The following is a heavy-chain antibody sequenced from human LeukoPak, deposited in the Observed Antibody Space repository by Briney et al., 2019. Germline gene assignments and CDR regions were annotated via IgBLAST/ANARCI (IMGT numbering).Heavy chain of an antibody. V-gene: IGHV3-48*03. CDR3: ARGSWFAFDP. CDR2: ISSSGSSI. Sequence: GGSLRLSCAASGFTFSSYEMNWVRQAPGKGLEWVSYISSSGSSINYAESVKGRFTISGDNAKNSLHLQMNSLRAEDTAVYYCARGSWFAFDPWGQGTLVTVSS. D-gene: IGHD3-10*01. CDR1: GFTFSSYE. J-gene: IGHJ5*02.